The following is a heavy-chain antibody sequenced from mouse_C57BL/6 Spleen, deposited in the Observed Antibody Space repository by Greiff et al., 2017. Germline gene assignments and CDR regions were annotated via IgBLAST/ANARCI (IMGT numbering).Heavy chain of an antibody. CDR1: GYTFTDYY. V-gene: IGHV1-19*01. CDR3: ARIGSFYS. CDR2: INPYNGGT. J-gene: IGHJ2*01. D-gene: IGHD1-1*02. Sequence: VQLKESGPVLVKPGASVKMSCKASGYTFTDYYMNWVKQSHGKSLEWIGVINPYNGGTSYNQKFKGKATLTVDKSSSTAYMELNSLTSEDSAVYYCARIGSFYSWGQGTTLTVSS.